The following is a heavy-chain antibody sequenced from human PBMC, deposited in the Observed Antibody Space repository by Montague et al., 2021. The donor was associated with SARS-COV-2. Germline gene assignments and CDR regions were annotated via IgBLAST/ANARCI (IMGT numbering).Heavy chain of an antibody. J-gene: IGHJ4*02. D-gene: IGHD2-21*01. CDR1: GDSITNNYY. CDR3: ARRHIVASNRAFDY. V-gene: IGHV4-38-2*02. Sequence: SETLSLTCTVSGDSITNNYYWGWIRQPPGKGLERIGTIYHSGTTYYDLSLKSRVTISVDTSNNQFSLKLTSVTAADTAVYYCARRHIVASNRAFDYWGQGTLVTVSS. CDR2: IYHSGTT.